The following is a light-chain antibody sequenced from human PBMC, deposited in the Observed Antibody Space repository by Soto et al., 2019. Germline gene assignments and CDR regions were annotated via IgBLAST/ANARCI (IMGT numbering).Light chain of an antibody. CDR1: HSVNTN. J-gene: IGKJ5*01. CDR3: QQYNNWPPVT. V-gene: IGKV3-15*01. CDR2: AAS. Sequence: EIVMTQSPATLSVSPGERVTLSCRASHSVNTNLAWYQQKPGQAPRLLIYAASTRASGFPARFSGSGSRTEFTLTISSLQSEDFAVYYCQQYNNWPPVTFGQGTRLEIK.